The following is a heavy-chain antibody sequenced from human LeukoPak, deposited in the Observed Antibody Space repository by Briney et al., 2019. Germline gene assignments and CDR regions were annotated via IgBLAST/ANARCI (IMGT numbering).Heavy chain of an antibody. CDR1: WFSLSTSGVG. Sequence: SGPTLVSPTQILTLTCTFSWFSLSTSGVGGGWMREPPGKALEWLALTYWDEDKRHSTSLKTRLTITKDTSKNQVVLTMTNMDPVDTATYYCAHTDDSSGYYDFDYSGQGTLVTVSS. CDR2: TYWDEDK. D-gene: IGHD3-22*01. CDR3: AHTDDSSGYYDFDY. V-gene: IGHV2-5*02. J-gene: IGHJ4*02.